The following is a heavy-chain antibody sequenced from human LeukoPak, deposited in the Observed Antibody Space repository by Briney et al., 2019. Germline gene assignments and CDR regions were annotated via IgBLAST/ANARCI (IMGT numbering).Heavy chain of an antibody. CDR1: GFTFSSYA. Sequence: GGSLRLSCAASGFTFSSYAMHWVRQAPGKGLEYVSAISSNGGSTYYANSVKGRFTISRDNSKNTLYLQMGSLRAEDMAVYYCARARASGYYDGSGYYYFDYWGQGTLVTVSS. CDR2: ISSNGGST. J-gene: IGHJ4*02. CDR3: ARARASGYYDGSGYYYFDY. V-gene: IGHV3-64*01. D-gene: IGHD3-22*01.